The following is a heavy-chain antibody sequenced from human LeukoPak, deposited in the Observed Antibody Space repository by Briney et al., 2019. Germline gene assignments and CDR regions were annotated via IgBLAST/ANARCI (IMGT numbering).Heavy chain of an antibody. CDR3: ARARRAFVVVTAGRYWYFDL. CDR2: INHSGST. D-gene: IGHD2-21*02. J-gene: IGHJ2*01. Sequence: SETLSLTRAVYGGSFSGYYWSWIRQPPGKGLEWIGEINHSGSTNYNPSLKSRVTISVDTSKNQFSLKLSSVTAADTAVYYCARARRAFVVVTAGRYWYFDLWGRGTLVTVSS. V-gene: IGHV4-34*01. CDR1: GGSFSGYY.